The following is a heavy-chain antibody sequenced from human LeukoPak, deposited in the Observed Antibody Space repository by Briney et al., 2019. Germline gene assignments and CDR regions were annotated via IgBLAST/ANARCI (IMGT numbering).Heavy chain of an antibody. CDR3: ARHFRADY. J-gene: IGHJ4*02. CDR2: IYYSGST. Sequence: SETLSLTCTVSGGSISSYYWGWIRQPPGKGLEWIGSIYYSGSTYYNPSLKSRVTISVDASKNQFSLKLSSVTAADTAVYYCARHFRADYWGQGTLVTVSS. V-gene: IGHV4-39*01. CDR1: GGSISSYY.